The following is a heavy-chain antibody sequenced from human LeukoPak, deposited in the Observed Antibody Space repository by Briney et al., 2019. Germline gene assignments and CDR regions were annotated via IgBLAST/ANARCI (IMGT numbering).Heavy chain of an antibody. D-gene: IGHD2-15*01. CDR2: IYYSGST. V-gene: IGHV4-59*01. J-gene: IGHJ4*02. CDR1: GGSISSYY. Sequence: PSETLSLTCTVSGGSISSYYWSWIRQPPGKGLEWIGYIYYSGSTNYNPSFKSRITISVDTSRNQFSLQLSSVTAADTAVYYCARIHRYCSGGACYVLDNWGQGTLVAVSS. CDR3: ARIHRYCSGGACYVLDN.